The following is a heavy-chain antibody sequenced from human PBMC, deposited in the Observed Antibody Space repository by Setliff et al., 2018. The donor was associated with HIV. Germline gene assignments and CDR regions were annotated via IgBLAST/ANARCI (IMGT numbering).Heavy chain of an antibody. CDR2: ISKNSFSI. CDR1: GFTFSTYP. Sequence: PGGSLRLSCAASGFTFSTYPMSWVRQAPGKGLEWVSHISKNSFSIYYTDSVKGRFTVSRDNSRDTLYLQMNSLRAEDTAAYYCATGRLRAASPFDNWGQGTLVTVSS. J-gene: IGHJ4*02. V-gene: IGHV3-23*01. D-gene: IGHD2-15*01. CDR3: ATGRLRAASPFDN.